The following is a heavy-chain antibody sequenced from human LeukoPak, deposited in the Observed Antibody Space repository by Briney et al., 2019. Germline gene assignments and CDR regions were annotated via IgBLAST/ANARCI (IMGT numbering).Heavy chain of an antibody. CDR1: GGSISSYY. CDR3: ARGVEAFDP. D-gene: IGHD2-21*01. V-gene: IGHV4-59*08. J-gene: IGHJ5*02. Sequence: SETLSLTCTVSGGSISSYYWSWIRQPPGKGLEWIGYIYYSGSTNYNPSLKSRVTISVDTSKNQFSLKLSSVTAADTAVHYCARGVEAFDPWGQGTLVTVSS. CDR2: IYYSGST.